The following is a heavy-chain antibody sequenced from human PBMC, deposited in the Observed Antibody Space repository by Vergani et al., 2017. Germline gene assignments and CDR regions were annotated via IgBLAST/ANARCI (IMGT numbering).Heavy chain of an antibody. V-gene: IGHV4-39*01. Sequence: QLQLQESGPGLVKPSATLSLTCSVSGASIRSSNYYWGWLRQPPGKGVEWIASIYYSGITYYNPSLKSRVTISVDTSKNQFSLKLSSVTAEDTAVYFCARHSTVEWLVKLGWIDPWGQGILVTVSS. J-gene: IGHJ5*02. CDR2: IYYSGIT. D-gene: IGHD6-19*01. CDR3: ARHSTVEWLVKLGWIDP. CDR1: GASIRSSNYY.